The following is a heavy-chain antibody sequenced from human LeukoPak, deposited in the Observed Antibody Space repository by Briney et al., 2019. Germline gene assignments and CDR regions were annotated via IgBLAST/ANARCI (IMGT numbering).Heavy chain of an antibody. J-gene: IGHJ6*03. D-gene: IGHD6-19*01. CDR1: GFTFSSYA. Sequence: PGGSLRLSCAASGFTFSSYAMSWVRQAPGKGLEWVSAIRGSGDRTHYADSVKGRFTISRDNSKNTLYLQMNSLRAEDTAVYYCARDAGYSSGWFRPYYMDVWGKGTTVTVSS. CDR3: ARDAGYSSGWFRPYYMDV. V-gene: IGHV3-23*01. CDR2: IRGSGDRT.